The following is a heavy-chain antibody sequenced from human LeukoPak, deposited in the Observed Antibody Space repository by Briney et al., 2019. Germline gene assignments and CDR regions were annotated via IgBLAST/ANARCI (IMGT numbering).Heavy chain of an antibody. CDR2: KNQDGREK. Sequence: GGPLRLPCGAWGCTFNTYGVCWVPESPGKGREGVANKNQDGREKNRVGSVKGRYTIRRNNAKNSLYVQMNDLRAEDTAGCFCASGYTSGAWGQGTLVTVS. CDR3: ASGYTSGA. V-gene: IGHV3-7*05. CDR1: GCTFNTYG. J-gene: IGHJ3*01. D-gene: IGHD6-19*01.